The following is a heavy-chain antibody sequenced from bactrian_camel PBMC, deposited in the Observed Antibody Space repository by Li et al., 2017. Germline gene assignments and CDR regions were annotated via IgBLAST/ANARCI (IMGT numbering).Heavy chain of an antibody. Sequence: DVQLVESGGGLVQPGGSLRLSCVVSGFTFSDHDMSWVRQAPGKGFEWVSAINSGGGAAYFADSVKGRFTISRDNAKNTLYLQMNSLKTEDTAVYYCATAGNYLWGQGTQVT. J-gene: IGHJ4*01. V-gene: IGHV3S40*01. D-gene: IGHD2*01. CDR2: INSGGGAA. CDR3: ATAGNYL. CDR1: GFTFSDHD.